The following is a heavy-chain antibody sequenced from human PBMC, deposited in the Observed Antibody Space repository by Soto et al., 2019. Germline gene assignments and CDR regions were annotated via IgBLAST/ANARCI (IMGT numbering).Heavy chain of an antibody. Sequence: TLSLACTVSGGSISSGGYYWSSIRQHPGKGLEWIGYIYYLGSTYYNPSLKSRVTISVDTSKNQFSLKLSSVNAADTAVYYCARVRSSWYLIFDYWGQGTLVTVSS. V-gene: IGHV4-31*03. CDR1: GGSISSGGYY. CDR2: IYYLGST. J-gene: IGHJ4*02. D-gene: IGHD6-13*01. CDR3: ARVRSSWYLIFDY.